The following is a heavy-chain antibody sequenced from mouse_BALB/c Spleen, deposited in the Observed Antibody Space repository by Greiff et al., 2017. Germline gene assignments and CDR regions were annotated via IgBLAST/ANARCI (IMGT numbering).Heavy chain of an antibody. Sequence: QVQLQQSGAELVKPGASVKLSCKASGYTFTSYYMYWVKQRPGQGLEWIGEINPSNGGTNFNEKFKSKATLTVDKSSSTAYMQLSSLTSEDSAVYYCTRRVVAPYAMDYWGQGTSVTVSS. V-gene: IGHV1S81*02. CDR1: GYTFTSYY. D-gene: IGHD1-1*01. CDR3: TRRVVAPYAMDY. CDR2: INPSNGGT. J-gene: IGHJ4*01.